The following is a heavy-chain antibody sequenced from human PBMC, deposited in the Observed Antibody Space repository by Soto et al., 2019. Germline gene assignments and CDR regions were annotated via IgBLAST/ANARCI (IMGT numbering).Heavy chain of an antibody. D-gene: IGHD3-10*01. CDR1: GGTFSSYA. V-gene: IGHV1-69*13. Sequence: SVKVSCKASGGTFSSYAISWVRQAPGQGLEWMGGIIPIFGTANYAQKFQGRVTITADESTSTAYMELSSLRSEDTAVYYCARGGVLLWFGELSHAFDIWGQGTMVTVSS. CDR3: ARGGVLLWFGELSHAFDI. J-gene: IGHJ3*02. CDR2: IIPIFGTA.